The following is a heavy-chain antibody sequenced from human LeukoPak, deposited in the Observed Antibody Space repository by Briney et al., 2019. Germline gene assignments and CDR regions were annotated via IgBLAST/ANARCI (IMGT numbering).Heavy chain of an antibody. J-gene: IGHJ4*02. CDR3: ARAMTTVTGLWDY. V-gene: IGHV1-69*01. Sequence: ASVKVSCKASGGTFSSYATSWVRQAPGQGLEWMGGIIPIFGTANYAQKFQGRVTITADESTSTAYMELSSLRSEDTAVYYCARAMTTVTGLWDYWGQGTLVTVSS. CDR1: GGTFSSYA. D-gene: IGHD4-11*01. CDR2: IIPIFGTA.